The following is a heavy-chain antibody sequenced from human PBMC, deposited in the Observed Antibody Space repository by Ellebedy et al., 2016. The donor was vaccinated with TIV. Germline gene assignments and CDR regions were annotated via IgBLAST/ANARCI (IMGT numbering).Heavy chain of an antibody. CDR1: GFTVSSNY. CDR3: ARRSPVGWWGY. V-gene: IGHV3-53*01. J-gene: IGHJ4*02. Sequence: GGSLRLSXAASGFTVSSNYMGWVRQAPGKGLEWVSVIYSGGSTYYADSVKGRFTISRDNSKNTLYLQMNSLRAEDTAVYYCARRSPVGWWGYWGQGTLVTVSS. D-gene: IGHD2-15*01. CDR2: IYSGGST.